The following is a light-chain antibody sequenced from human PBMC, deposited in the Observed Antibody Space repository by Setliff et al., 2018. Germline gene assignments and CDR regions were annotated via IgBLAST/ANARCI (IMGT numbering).Light chain of an antibody. CDR3: SSYTSSSSYV. V-gene: IGLV2-14*01. CDR2: EVS. CDR1: NSDVGGYNY. J-gene: IGLJ1*01. Sequence: QSALTQPASVSGSPGQSITISCTGTNSDVGGYNYVSWYQHHPGKAPKLRVDEVSNRPSGVSDRFSGSKSGNTASLTISGLQAEDEADYYCSSYTSSSSYVFGTGTKVTVL.